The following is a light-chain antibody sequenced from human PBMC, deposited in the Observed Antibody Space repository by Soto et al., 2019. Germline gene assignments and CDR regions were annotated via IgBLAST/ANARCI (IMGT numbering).Light chain of an antibody. CDR3: SSYTTSSTLL. CDR1: SSDVGAYDY. CDR2: EVS. Sequence: QSVLTQPASVSGSPGQSITISCTGTSSDVGAYDYVSWYQQHPGKAPKLMIYEVSNRPSGVSNRFSGSKSGYTASLTISGLQAEDEADYYCSSYTTSSTLLFGGGTKLTVL. J-gene: IGLJ2*01. V-gene: IGLV2-14*03.